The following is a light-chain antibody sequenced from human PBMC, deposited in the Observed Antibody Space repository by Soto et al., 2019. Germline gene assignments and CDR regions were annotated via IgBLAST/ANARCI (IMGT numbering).Light chain of an antibody. V-gene: IGLV2-14*03. CDR2: DVS. Sequence: QSALTQPASGSGSPGQSITISCTGTSSDVGGYNYVSWYQHHPGKAPKLIIYDVSNRPSGVSNRFSGSKSGNTASLTISGLQPEEEADYYCSSYTTSNTRQIVFGTGTKVTVL. J-gene: IGLJ1*01. CDR1: SSDVGGYNY. CDR3: SSYTTSNTRQIV.